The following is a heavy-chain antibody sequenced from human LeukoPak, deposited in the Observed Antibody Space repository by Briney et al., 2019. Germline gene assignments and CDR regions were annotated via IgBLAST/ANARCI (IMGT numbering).Heavy chain of an antibody. CDR1: GYTFINYY. D-gene: IGHD4-23*01. CDR2: INPSAGSS. J-gene: IGHJ5*02. Sequence: VASVKVSCKASGYTFINYYMHWVRQAPGQGLEWMGKINPSAGSSNYAQKFQGRVTMTRDTSTSTVYMELGSLRSEDTAVYYCARDAASNSCWFDPWGQGTLVTVSS. V-gene: IGHV1-46*01. CDR3: ARDAASNSCWFDP.